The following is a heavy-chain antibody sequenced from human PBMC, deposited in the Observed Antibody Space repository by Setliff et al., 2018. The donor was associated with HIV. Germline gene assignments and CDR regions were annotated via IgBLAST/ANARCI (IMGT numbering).Heavy chain of an antibody. CDR2: INVGNGNT. V-gene: IGHV1-3*01. CDR3: ARVRIGASVLLDY. CDR1: GHTFTDYA. Sequence: ASVKVSCKGSGHTFTDYAVHWVRQAPGQRLEWMGWINVGNGNTQYSQKFQGRVTFTSDTSASTAHMEMSSLRSEDTAVYYCARVRIGASVLLDYWGQGTMVTVSS. J-gene: IGHJ4*02. D-gene: IGHD1-26*01.